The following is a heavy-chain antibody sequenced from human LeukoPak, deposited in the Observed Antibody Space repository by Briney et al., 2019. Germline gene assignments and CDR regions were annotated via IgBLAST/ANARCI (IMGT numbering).Heavy chain of an antibody. V-gene: IGHV4-34*01. CDR3: ARIQLGYCSSTSCYNLPGVRFDP. CDR1: GGSFSGYY. CDR2: INHSGST. J-gene: IGHJ5*02. D-gene: IGHD2-2*02. Sequence: SETLSLTCAVYGGSFSGYYWSWIRQPPGKGLEWIGEINHSGSTNYNPSLKSRVTISVDTSKNQLSLKLSSVTAADTAVYYCARIQLGYCSSTSCYNLPGVRFDPWGQGTLVTVSS.